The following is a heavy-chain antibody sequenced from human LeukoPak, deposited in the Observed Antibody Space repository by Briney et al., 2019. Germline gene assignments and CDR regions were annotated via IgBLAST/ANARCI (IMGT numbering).Heavy chain of an antibody. CDR2: ISASGDSM. Sequence: GGSLRLSCAASGFTFSSYVMSWVRQAPGKGLEWVSAISASGDSMYYIESVKGRFTISRDNSKNTLYVQMNSLKAEDMAGYYWGKGGGEWFGELNYYYNGMDVWGQGTTVTVSS. J-gene: IGHJ6*02. D-gene: IGHD3-10*01. V-gene: IGHV3-23*01. CDR1: GFTFSSYV. CDR3: GKGGGEWFGELNYYYNGMDV.